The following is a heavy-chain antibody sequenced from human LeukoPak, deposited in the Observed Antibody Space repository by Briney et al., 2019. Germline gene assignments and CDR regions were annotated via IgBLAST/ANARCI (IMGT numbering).Heavy chain of an antibody. CDR2: ISGSGGST. V-gene: IGHV3-23*01. J-gene: IGHJ3*02. Sequence: PGGSLRLSCAASGFTFSSYAMSWVRQAPGKGLEWVSAISGSGGSTYYADSVKGRFTISRDNSKNTLYLQMNSLRAEDTAVYYCAKAMSVLLWFGELLDAFDIWGQGTMVTVSS. D-gene: IGHD3-10*01. CDR1: GFTFSSYA. CDR3: AKAMSVLLWFGELLDAFDI.